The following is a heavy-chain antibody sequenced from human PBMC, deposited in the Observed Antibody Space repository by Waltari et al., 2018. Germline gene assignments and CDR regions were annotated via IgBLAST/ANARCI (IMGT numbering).Heavy chain of an antibody. CDR2: INHSGNT. J-gene: IGHJ6*02. D-gene: IGHD2-15*01. V-gene: IGHV4-34*01. Sequence: VQLQQWGAGLLKPSETLSLTCAVAGPTFNYWSWIHQSPGKGLEWIGEINHSGNTNYNPALRSRVAISVDTPKKQFSLKVTSVSAADTAVYYCARLEDCTGGNCYSGNHYAVDVWGPGTRVTVSS. CDR1: GPTFNY. CDR3: ARLEDCTGGNCYSGNHYAVDV.